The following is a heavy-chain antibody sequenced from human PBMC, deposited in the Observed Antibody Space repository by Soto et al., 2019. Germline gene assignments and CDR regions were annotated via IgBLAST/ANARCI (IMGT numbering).Heavy chain of an antibody. CDR3: ARGYSGYDARYKTPYDYYGMDV. D-gene: IGHD5-12*01. CDR2: IIPIFGTA. J-gene: IGHJ6*02. V-gene: IGHV1-69*13. Sequence: ASVKVSCKASGYTFTSYYIHWVRQAPGQGLEWVGAIIPIFGTANYAQKFQGRVTITADESTSTAYMELSSLRSEDTAVYYCARGYSGYDARYKTPYDYYGMDVWGQGTTVTVSS. CDR1: GYTFTSYY.